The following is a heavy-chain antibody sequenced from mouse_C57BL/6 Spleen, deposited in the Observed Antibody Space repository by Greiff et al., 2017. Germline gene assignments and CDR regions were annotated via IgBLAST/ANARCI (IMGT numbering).Heavy chain of an antibody. Sequence: VKLMESGPGLVAPSQSLSITCTVSGFSLTSYGVHWFRQPPGKGLEWLVVIWSDGSTTYKSALKSRLSISKDKSKCQILLNMNILQTADDALYYCARACYGSSYYAMDYWGQGTSVTVSS. D-gene: IGHD1-1*01. V-gene: IGHV2-6*03. CDR1: GFSLTSYG. CDR3: ARACYGSSYYAMDY. CDR2: IWSDGST. J-gene: IGHJ4*01.